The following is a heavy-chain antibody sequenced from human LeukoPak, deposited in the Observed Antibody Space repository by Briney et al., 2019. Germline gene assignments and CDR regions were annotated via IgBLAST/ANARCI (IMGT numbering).Heavy chain of an antibody. CDR2: IYPGDSDT. D-gene: IGHD2-2*01. J-gene: IGHJ4*02. Sequence: GESLQISCRGSGYSFTTYWIGWVRQMPGKGLEWMGIIYPGDSDTRYTPSFQGQVTISADKSINTAYLQLSSLKASDTAMYYCARRQGCSSTSCPPDYWGQGTLVTVSP. V-gene: IGHV5-51*01. CDR3: ARRQGCSSTSCPPDY. CDR1: GYSFTTYW.